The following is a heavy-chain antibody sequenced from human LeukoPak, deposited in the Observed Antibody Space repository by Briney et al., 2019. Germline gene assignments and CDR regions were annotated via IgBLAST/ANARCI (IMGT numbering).Heavy chain of an antibody. Sequence: QSGGSLRLSCAASGFTFSSYEMNWVRQAPGKGLEWVSVIYSGGSTYYADSVKGRFTISRDNSKNTLYLQMNSLRAEDTAVYYCARDKGTSYLSSFDYWGQGTLVTVSS. J-gene: IGHJ4*02. CDR3: ARDKGTSYLSSFDY. CDR2: IYSGGST. CDR1: GFTFSSYE. D-gene: IGHD6-6*01. V-gene: IGHV3-53*01.